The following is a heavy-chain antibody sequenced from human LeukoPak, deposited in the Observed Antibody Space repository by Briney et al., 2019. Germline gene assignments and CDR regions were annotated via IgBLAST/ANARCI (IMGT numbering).Heavy chain of an antibody. CDR1: GGSISSSSYY. CDR3: ARIQAPYYDFWSAYYENYMDV. D-gene: IGHD3-3*01. CDR2: IYYSGST. J-gene: IGHJ6*03. Sequence: SETLSLTCTVSGGSISSSSYYWGWIRQPPGKGLEWIGSIYYSGSTYYNPSLKSRVTISVDTSKNQFSLKLSSVTAADTAVYYCARIQAPYYDFWSAYYENYMDVWGKGTTVTVSS. V-gene: IGHV4-39*01.